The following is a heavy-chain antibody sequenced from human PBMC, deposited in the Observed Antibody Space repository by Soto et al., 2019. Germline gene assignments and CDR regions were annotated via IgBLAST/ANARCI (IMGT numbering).Heavy chain of an antibody. V-gene: IGHV3-21*01. CDR1: GFTFSSYS. Sequence: EVQLVESGGGLVKPGGSLRLSCAASGFTFSSYSMNWVRQAPGKGLEWVSSISSTSTYIYDADSVKGRFTISRDNAKNSLYLQMNSLGSEDTAVYYCSRVGHSYGRDFDYWGQGTLVTVSS. CDR2: ISSTSTYI. CDR3: SRVGHSYGRDFDY. J-gene: IGHJ4*02. D-gene: IGHD5-18*01.